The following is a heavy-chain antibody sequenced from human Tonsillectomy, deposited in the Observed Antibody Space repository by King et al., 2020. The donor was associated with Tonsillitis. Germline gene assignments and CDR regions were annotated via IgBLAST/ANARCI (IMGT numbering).Heavy chain of an antibody. Sequence: VQLVESGGGLVQPGRSLRLSCAASGFMFDDYAMHWVRHAPGKGLEWVSGIXWNSNXIGYADSMKGRFTISRDXAKNSLYLQMNSLRAEDTALYYCAMSPQYSSGTYYFDYWGQGTLVIVSS. CDR1: GFMFDDYA. J-gene: IGHJ4*02. CDR3: AMSPQYSSGTYYFDY. D-gene: IGHD6-19*01. CDR2: IXWNSNXI. V-gene: IGHV3-9*01.